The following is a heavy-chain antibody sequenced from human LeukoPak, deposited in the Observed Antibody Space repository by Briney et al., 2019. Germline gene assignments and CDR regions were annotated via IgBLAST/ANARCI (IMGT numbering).Heavy chain of an antibody. CDR1: GYTFTSYD. V-gene: IGHV1-8*01. D-gene: IGHD3-10*01. Sequence: ASVKVSCKTSGYTFTSYDINWVRQATGQGLEWMGWISAYNGNTNYAQKLQGRVTMTRNTSISTAYMELSSLRSEDTAVYYCARGGAGSGSYLVDYWGQGTLVTVSS. CDR2: ISAYNGNT. J-gene: IGHJ4*02. CDR3: ARGGAGSGSYLVDY.